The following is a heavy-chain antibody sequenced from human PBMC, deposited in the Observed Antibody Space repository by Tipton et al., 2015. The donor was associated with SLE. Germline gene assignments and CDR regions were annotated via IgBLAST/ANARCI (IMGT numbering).Heavy chain of an antibody. CDR1: GGSISTYY. Sequence: TLSLTCTVSGGSISTYYWSWIRQPPGKGLEWIGYIYSSGGTNYNPSLKSRVTMSVDTSKNQFSLNLSSVTAADTAVYYCARGPGLHFDFWGQGTLVTVSS. CDR2: IYSSGGT. D-gene: IGHD2-15*01. V-gene: IGHV4-4*08. J-gene: IGHJ4*02. CDR3: ARGPGLHFDF.